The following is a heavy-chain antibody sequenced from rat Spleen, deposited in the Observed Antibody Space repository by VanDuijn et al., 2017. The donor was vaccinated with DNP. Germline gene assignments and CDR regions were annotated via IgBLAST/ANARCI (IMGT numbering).Heavy chain of an antibody. D-gene: IGHD1-11*01. CDR1: GLTFTNYW. CDR2: ITGSGGNT. J-gene: IGHJ4*01. V-gene: IGHV5-31*01. CDR3: TRPRGSYGGYRVDA. Sequence: EVQLVESGGDLVQPGRSLKLSCVASGLTFTNYWMAWIRQVPGKGLEWVASITGSGGNTYHPDSVKGRFTISRDNAENALHLQMDSLRSEDKATYYCTRPRGSYGGYRVDAWGQGTSVSVSS.